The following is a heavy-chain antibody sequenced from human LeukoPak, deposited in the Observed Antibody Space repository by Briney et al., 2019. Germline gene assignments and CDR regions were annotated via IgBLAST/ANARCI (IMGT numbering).Heavy chain of an antibody. V-gene: IGHV1-69*13. J-gene: IGHJ1*01. Sequence: RASVKVSCKASGGTFSGYAFSWVRQAPGQGLEWMGGIIPMFGRTNYAQTFQGRVTITADESTSTAYMELTSLRSDDTAVYYCARDQGLWFGELLPHGEYFQRWGQGTLVTVSS. D-gene: IGHD3-10*01. CDR1: GGTFSGYA. CDR3: ARDQGLWFGELLPHGEYFQR. CDR2: IIPMFGRT.